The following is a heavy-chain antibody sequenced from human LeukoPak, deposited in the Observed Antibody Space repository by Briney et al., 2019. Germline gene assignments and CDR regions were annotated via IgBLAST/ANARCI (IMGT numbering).Heavy chain of an antibody. V-gene: IGHV3-48*03. CDR3: ARDEVGATTEFDY. CDR2: ISPSGSST. CDR1: GFSFSSYE. J-gene: IGHJ4*02. D-gene: IGHD1-26*01. Sequence: GGSLRLSCAASGFSFSSYEMNWVRQAPGKGLEWISYISPSGSSTSYTDSVKGRFTISRDNAKNSLYLQMNSLRTDDTAVYYCARDEVGATTEFDYWGQGTLVTVSS.